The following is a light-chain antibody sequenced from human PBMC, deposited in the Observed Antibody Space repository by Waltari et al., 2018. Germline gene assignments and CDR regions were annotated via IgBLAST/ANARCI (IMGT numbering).Light chain of an antibody. CDR1: SRHVGQYNL. Sequence: QSALTQPASVFGSPGPSITLPCTGSSRHVGQYNLVSPYQQHPGRAPKVLIYGVNKRPSGVSNRFSGSKSGNTASLTISGLQAEDEADYYCCSYAGSITFVLFGGGTKLTVL. V-gene: IGLV2-23*02. CDR3: CSYAGSITFVL. J-gene: IGLJ2*01. CDR2: GVN.